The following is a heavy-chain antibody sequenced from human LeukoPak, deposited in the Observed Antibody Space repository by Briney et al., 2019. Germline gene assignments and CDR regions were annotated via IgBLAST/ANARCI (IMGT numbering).Heavy chain of an antibody. V-gene: IGHV4-59*01. J-gene: IGHJ4*02. Sequence: SETLSLTCTVSGGSISSYYWSWIRQPPGKGLEWIGNIYYSGSTNYNPSLKSRVTISVDTSKNQFSLKLSSVTAADTAVYFCARCPYGSRYYYAFDYWGQGTLVTVSS. CDR3: ARCPYGSRYYYAFDY. CDR1: GGSISSYY. CDR2: IYYSGST. D-gene: IGHD3-22*01.